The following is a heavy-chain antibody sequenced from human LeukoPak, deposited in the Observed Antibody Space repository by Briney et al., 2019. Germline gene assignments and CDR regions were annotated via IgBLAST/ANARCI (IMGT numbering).Heavy chain of an antibody. V-gene: IGHV1-18*01. Sequence: ASVKVSCKASGYTFTNFGISWVRQAPGHGLEWIGWISGYNGNTKYAQKLQGRVTMTTDTSTSTAYMELRSLRSDDTVVFFKQKTAYDILTGYFQPNWFDPWGQGTLVTVSS. CDR3: QKTAYDILTGYFQPNWFDP. J-gene: IGHJ5*02. CDR1: GYTFTNFG. D-gene: IGHD3-9*01. CDR2: ISGYNGNT.